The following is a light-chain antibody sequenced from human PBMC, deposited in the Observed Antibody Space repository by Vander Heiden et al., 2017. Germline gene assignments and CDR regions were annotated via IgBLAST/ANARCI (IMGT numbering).Light chain of an antibody. CDR1: SSDVGDYDY. Sequence: QSALTQPASVSRSPGQSITIVVTGTSSDVGDYDYVSWDQQHPGKAPKLMIYDVSNRPSGVSTRFSGSKSGNTASLTISGLQAEDEADYYCSSYTSSSTLDWVFGGGTKLTVL. V-gene: IGLV2-14*01. J-gene: IGLJ3*02. CDR3: SSYTSSSTLDWV. CDR2: DVS.